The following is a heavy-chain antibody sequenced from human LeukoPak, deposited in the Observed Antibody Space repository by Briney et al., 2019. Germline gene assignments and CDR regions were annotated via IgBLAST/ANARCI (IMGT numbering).Heavy chain of an antibody. Sequence: GGSLRLSCAASGFTFSSYSMNWVRQAPGKVLEWVSYISSSGSTIYYADSVKGRFTISRDNAKNSLYLQMNSLRAEDTAVYYCARIGPGYSSGWYGSQTDPFDIWGQGTMVTVSS. CDR2: ISSSGSTI. J-gene: IGHJ3*02. CDR1: GFTFSSYS. D-gene: IGHD6-19*01. V-gene: IGHV3-48*04. CDR3: ARIGPGYSSGWYGSQTDPFDI.